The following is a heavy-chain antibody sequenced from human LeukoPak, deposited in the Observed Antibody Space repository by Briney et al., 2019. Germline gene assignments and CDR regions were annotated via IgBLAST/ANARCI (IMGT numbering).Heavy chain of an antibody. Sequence: GGSLRLSCAASGFTFSNAWMSWVRQAPGKGLEWVGRIKSKTDGGTTDYAAPVKGRFTISRDDSKNTLYLQMNSLKTEDTAVYYCTTAGVIIPKPYYFDYWGQGTLVTVSS. V-gene: IGHV3-15*01. J-gene: IGHJ4*02. CDR3: TTAGVIIPKPYYFDY. CDR1: GFTFSNAW. CDR2: IKSKTDGGTT. D-gene: IGHD3-3*01.